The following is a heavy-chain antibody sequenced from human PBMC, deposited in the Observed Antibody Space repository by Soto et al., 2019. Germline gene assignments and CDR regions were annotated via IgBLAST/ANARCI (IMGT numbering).Heavy chain of an antibody. CDR2: INSDGSST. CDR3: AKGYSGYDYAY. CDR1: GFTFSSYW. D-gene: IGHD5-12*01. Sequence: GGSLRLSCAAPGFTFSSYWMHWVHQAPGKGLVWVSRINSDGSSTRYADSVKGRFTISRDNAKNTLYLQMNSLRAEDTAVYFCAKGYSGYDYAYWGQGSLVTVSS. J-gene: IGHJ4*02. V-gene: IGHV3-74*01.